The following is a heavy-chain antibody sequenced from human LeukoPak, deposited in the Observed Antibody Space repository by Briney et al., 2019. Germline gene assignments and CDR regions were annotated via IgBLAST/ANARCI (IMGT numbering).Heavy chain of an antibody. J-gene: IGHJ5*02. D-gene: IGHD6-13*01. V-gene: IGHV3-9*01. Sequence: GGSLRLSCAAPGFTFDDYAMHWVRQAPGKGLEWVSGISWNSGSIGYADSVKGRFTISRDNAKNSLYLQMNSLRAEDTALYYCAKDGAAAGTLDPWGQGTLVTVSS. CDR2: ISWNSGSI. CDR3: AKDGAAAGTLDP. CDR1: GFTFDDYA.